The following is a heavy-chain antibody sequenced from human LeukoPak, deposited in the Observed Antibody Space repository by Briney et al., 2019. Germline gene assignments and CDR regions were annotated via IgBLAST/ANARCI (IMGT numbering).Heavy chain of an antibody. CDR2: VSCYGSYK. CDR1: GFLFSYYG. J-gene: IGHJ4*01. CDR3: ARAPGYGAAYYFDS. Sequence: GGSLRLSCVASGFLFSYYGLNWVRQAPGKGLEGVAVVSCYGSYKFCGDSVKGRFTISRDNYKNTLYLQMKSVRGEDTAVYYCARAPGYGAAYYFDSWGHGTLVTVSS. D-gene: IGHD1-1*01. V-gene: IGHV3-30*04.